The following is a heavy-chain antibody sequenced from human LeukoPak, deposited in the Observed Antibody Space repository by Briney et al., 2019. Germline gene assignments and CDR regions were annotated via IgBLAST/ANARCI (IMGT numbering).Heavy chain of an antibody. Sequence: PSETLSLTCTVFDGSLSGYYWSWIRQPPGKGLEWIGHIYYSGSTNYNPSLKRRVTMSLDTSKNQFSLKLSSVSAADTAVYYCARHLSAGRPAFDIWGQGTVVTVSS. CDR2: IYYSGST. CDR1: DGSLSGYY. V-gene: IGHV4-59*08. J-gene: IGHJ3*02. D-gene: IGHD2-15*01. CDR3: ARHLSAGRPAFDI.